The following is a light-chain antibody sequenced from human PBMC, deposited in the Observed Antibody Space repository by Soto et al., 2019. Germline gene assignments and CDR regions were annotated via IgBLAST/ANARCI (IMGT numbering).Light chain of an antibody. CDR2: GAS. CDR1: QSVTSN. J-gene: IGKJ1*01. V-gene: IGKV3-15*01. CDR3: QQYNKWPRT. Sequence: EIVMTQSPATLSVSPGERATLSCRASQSVTSNLAWYQQKPGQAPRLLIYGASTRATRVPARFSGSGSGTEFTLTISSLQSEDFAVYYCQQYNKWPRTFGQGTKVEI.